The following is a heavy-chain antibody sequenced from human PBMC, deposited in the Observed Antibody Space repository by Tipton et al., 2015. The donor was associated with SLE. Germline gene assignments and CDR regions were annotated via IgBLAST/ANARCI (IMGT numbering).Heavy chain of an antibody. V-gene: IGHV4-34*01. CDR1: GGSFSGHY. CDR3: ARDPAIVVVPAAMMNWYFEI. CDR2: INHSGST. Sequence: TLSLTCAVYGGSFSGHYWSWIRKPPGKGLEWIGEINHSGSTNYNPYLKSRVTISLDTSKNQFSLKLSSMTAADTAVYYCARDPAIVVVPAAMMNWYFEIWGRGTLVTVSS. D-gene: IGHD2-2*01. J-gene: IGHJ2*01.